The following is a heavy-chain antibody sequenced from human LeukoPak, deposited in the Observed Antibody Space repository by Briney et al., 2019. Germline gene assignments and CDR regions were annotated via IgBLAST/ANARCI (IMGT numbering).Heavy chain of an antibody. CDR2: IYPGDSDT. J-gene: IGHJ4*02. V-gene: IGHV5-51*01. Sequence: GESLKISCKTSGYSFSNYWIGWVRQMPGKDLEWMGIIYPGDSDTRYSPSFQGQVTISADKSISTTYLQWGSLKASDTAMYYCARLPITFGGVVVKYCFDYWGQGTLVTVSS. CDR1: GYSFSNYW. D-gene: IGHD3-16*02. CDR3: ARLPITFGGVVVKYCFDY.